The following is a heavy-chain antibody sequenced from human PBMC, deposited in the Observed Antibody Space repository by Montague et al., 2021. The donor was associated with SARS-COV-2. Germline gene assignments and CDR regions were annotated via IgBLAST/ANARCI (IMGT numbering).Heavy chain of an antibody. CDR3: ARDIYPGAAASPLGSYHSYYYYYYGMDV. D-gene: IGHD1-26*01. CDR2: IYSGGST. CDR1: GFTVSSNY. Sequence: SLRLSCAASGFTVSSNYMSWVRQAPGKGLEWVSVIYSGGSTYYADSVKGRFTISRHNSKNTLYLQMNSLRAEDTAVYYCARDIYPGAAASPLGSYHSYYYYYYGMDVWGQGTTVTVSS. V-gene: IGHV3-53*01. J-gene: IGHJ6*02.